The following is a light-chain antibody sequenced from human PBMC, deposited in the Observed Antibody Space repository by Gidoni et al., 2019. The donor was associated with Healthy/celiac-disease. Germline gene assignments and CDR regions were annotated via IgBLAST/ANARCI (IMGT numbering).Light chain of an antibody. CDR2: GAS. J-gene: IGKJ1*01. V-gene: IGKV3-20*01. CDR1: QSVSSSY. Sequence: VLTTSPGPLSLSPGERATLSCRASQSVSSSYLAWYQQKPGQAPRLLIYGASSRATGIPDRFSGSGSGTDFTLTISRLEPEDFAVYYCQQYGSSPRTFGQGTKVEIK. CDR3: QQYGSSPRT.